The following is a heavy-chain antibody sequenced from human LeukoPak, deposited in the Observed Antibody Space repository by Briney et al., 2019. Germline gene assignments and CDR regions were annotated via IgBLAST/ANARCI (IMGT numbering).Heavy chain of an antibody. CDR2: ISGSGGST. V-gene: IGHV3-23*01. D-gene: IGHD3-9*01. CDR1: GFTFSTYA. Sequence: PGGSLRLSCAASGFTFSTYAMSWVRQAPGKGLEWVSAISGSGGSTYYADSVKGRFTISRDNSKNTLYLQMNSLRAEDTAVYYCAKDHVDWGSSFDSWGQGTLVTVSS. CDR3: AKDHVDWGSSFDS. J-gene: IGHJ4*02.